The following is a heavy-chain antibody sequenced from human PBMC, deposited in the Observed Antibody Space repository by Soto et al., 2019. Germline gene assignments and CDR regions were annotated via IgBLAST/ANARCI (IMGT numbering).Heavy chain of an antibody. V-gene: IGHV1-58*01. Sequence: SVKVSCKASGFTFTSSAVQWVRQARGQRLEWIGWIVVGSGNTNYAQKFQERVTITRDMSTSTAYMELSSLRSEDTAVYYCASEVPIYDSSGYYDYWGQGTLVTVSS. D-gene: IGHD3-22*01. CDR3: ASEVPIYDSSGYYDY. CDR2: IVVGSGNT. CDR1: GFTFTSSA. J-gene: IGHJ4*02.